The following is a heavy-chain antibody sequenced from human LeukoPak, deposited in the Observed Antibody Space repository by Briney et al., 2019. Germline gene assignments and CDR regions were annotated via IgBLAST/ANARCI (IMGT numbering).Heavy chain of an antibody. Sequence: PGGSLRLSCAASGFTFSSSWMHWVRQAPGKGLVWVSRINRDGSSTIYADSVKGRFTISRDNAKNTLCLQMNSLRADDTAVYYCARDNAYGFDSWGQGTLVTVSS. CDR3: ARDNAYGFDS. D-gene: IGHD4-17*01. CDR1: GFTFSSSW. J-gene: IGHJ4*02. V-gene: IGHV3-74*01. CDR2: INRDGSST.